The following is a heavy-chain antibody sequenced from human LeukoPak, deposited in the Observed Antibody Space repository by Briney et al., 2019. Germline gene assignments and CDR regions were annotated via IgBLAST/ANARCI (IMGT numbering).Heavy chain of an antibody. CDR1: GYTFTAYY. V-gene: IGHV1-46*01. Sequence: ASVKISCKASGYTFTAYYMHWVRQAPGHGPEWMGIINPSAGSTTYAQKSQGRVAMTRDTSTSTVYMELSSLSSEDTAVYYCARDRRYNDYDYCFDYWGQGTLVTVSS. CDR3: ARDRRYNDYDYCFDY. D-gene: IGHD5-12*01. CDR2: INPSAGST. J-gene: IGHJ4*02.